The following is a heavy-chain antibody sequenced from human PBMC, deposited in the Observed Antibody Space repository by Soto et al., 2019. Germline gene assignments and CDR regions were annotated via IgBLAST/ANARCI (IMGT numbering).Heavy chain of an antibody. Sequence: QVQLQESGPGLVKPSETLSLTCSVSGGSISDYYWSWIRQSPEKGLEYIAYSSSGGITNLNGALNGRATMSIDTSKNQFSRKATSLTAADTAVYYCARARKATYITGGFDSWGQGTLVTVSS. CDR2: SSSGGIT. CDR1: GGSISDYY. V-gene: IGHV4-59*01. J-gene: IGHJ4*02. D-gene: IGHD3-3*01. CDR3: ARARKATYITGGFDS.